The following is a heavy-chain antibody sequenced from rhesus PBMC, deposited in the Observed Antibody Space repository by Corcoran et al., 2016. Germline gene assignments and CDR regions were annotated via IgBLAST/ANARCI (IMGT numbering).Heavy chain of an antibody. Sequence: QVQLQESGPGLVKPSETLSLTCSASCGSSSDDSHWSWLCQPPGEGLDWIGYIYGSRGGDYYTPSLKDRVTIAIDTSKRQFSLKLSAVTAADTAVYYCTRLGAAFDSWGQGLRVTVSP. CDR2: IYGSRGGD. D-gene: IGHD1-44*02. CDR3: TRLGAAFDS. V-gene: IGHV4-106*01. CDR1: CGSSSDDSH. J-gene: IGHJ3*01.